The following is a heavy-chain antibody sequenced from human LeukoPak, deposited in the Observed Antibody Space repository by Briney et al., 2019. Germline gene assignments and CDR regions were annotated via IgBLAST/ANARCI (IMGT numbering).Heavy chain of an antibody. CDR2: IYTSGST. D-gene: IGHD3-22*01. CDR3: ATTYYYDSSGYYSTPPIFDY. V-gene: IGHV4-4*07. Sequence: PSETLSLTCTVSGGSISSYYWSWIRQPAGKGLEWIGRIYTSGSTNYNPSLKSRVTMSVDTSKNQFSLKLSSVTAAATAVYYCATTYYYDSSGYYSTPPIFDYWGQGTLVTVSS. J-gene: IGHJ4*02. CDR1: GGSISSYY.